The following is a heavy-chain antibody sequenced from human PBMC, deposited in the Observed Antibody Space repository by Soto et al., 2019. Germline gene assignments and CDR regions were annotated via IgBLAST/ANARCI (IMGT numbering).Heavy chain of an antibody. V-gene: IGHV4-31*03. J-gene: IGHJ4*02. CDR3: ARRSKTRRDFDY. CDR1: GGSISSGGFY. CDR2: ISDSGTT. Sequence: QVQLQESGPGMVKPSRTVSLTCTVSGGSISSGGFYWSWIRQHPGKGLEWIGYISDSGTTYYNPSLKSRVTVSMDTSRNKFSLKLNSVTAADTAVYYCARRSKTRRDFDYWGQGTLVTVSS.